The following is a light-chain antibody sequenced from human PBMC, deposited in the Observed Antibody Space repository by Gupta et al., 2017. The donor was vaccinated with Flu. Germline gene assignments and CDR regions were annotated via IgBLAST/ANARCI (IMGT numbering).Light chain of an antibody. J-gene: IGKJ1*01. CDR3: QHYKDWPRT. CDR2: ATS. Sequence: EMVMTQSPATLSVSPGERATLSCRASQSVSSNLAWYQQKPGQAPRLLIFATSSRATGIPARFSGSRSGTEFTLTISSLKSEDFAVYYCQHYKDWPRTFGQGTKVEIK. CDR1: QSVSSN. V-gene: IGKV3-15*01.